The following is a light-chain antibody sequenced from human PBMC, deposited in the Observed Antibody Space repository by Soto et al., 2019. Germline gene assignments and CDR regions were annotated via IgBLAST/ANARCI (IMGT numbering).Light chain of an antibody. V-gene: IGLV1-40*01. CDR3: QSYDSSLSVV. CDR2: GNS. CDR1: SSNIGAGYD. Sequence: QSVLTQPPSVSGAPGQRVTISCTGSSSNIGAGYDVHWYQQLPGTAPKLLIYGNSNRPSGVPDRFSGSKSGTSASLAITGLLAEYEADYYCQSYDSSLSVVFGGGTKLTVL. J-gene: IGLJ2*01.